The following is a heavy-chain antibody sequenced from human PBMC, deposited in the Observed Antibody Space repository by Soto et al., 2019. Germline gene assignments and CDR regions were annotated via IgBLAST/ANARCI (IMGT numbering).Heavy chain of an antibody. V-gene: IGHV3-30*18. J-gene: IGHJ4*02. CDR1: GFTFKNFG. Sequence: QVQLVESGGGVVQPGRSLRLSCEASGFTFKNFGMHWVRQAPGKGLEWGAFISYDGSYQYYADSVKGRSTITRDNSKNTLNMQLNSLRREDTAVYYCAKGGEVGGVLGDHWGQGTLVTVSA. CDR3: AKGGEVGGVLGDH. CDR2: ISYDGSYQ. D-gene: IGHD1-26*01.